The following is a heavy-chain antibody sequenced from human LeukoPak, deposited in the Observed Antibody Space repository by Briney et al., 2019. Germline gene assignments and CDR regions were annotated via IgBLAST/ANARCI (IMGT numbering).Heavy chain of an antibody. CDR3: AKEASSGNFVTIDC. CDR1: GFTFRNYV. Sequence: GGSLRLSCAASGFTFRNYVMSWVRQTPEKGLEWVSAITGDGGGTNHADSVKGRFTIFRDNSKNTLYLQMNSLRAEDTAVYYCAKEASSGNFVTIDCWGQGALVTVSS. V-gene: IGHV3-23*01. D-gene: IGHD1-26*01. J-gene: IGHJ4*02. CDR2: ITGDGGGT.